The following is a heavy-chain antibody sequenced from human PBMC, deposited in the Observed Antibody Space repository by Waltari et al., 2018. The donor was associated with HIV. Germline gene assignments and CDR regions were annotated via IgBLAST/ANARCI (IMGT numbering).Heavy chain of an antibody. D-gene: IGHD2-21*02. CDR3: AREPFCCGGDCYLFDD. CDR1: GFTFSSYS. V-gene: IGHV3-48*01. Sequence: ELQLVESGGGWVQPGGSLRLSCAASGFTFSSYSMNWVRQAPGKGLEWVACISSSSRPIYYADSVSGRVTISRDTAKISLYLQMNSLRAADTAVYYCAREPFCCGGDCYLFDDWGQGTLVTVSS. J-gene: IGHJ4*02. CDR2: ISSSSRPI.